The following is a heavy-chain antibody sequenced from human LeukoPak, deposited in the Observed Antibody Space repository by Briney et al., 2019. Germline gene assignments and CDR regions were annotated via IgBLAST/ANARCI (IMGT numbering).Heavy chain of an antibody. CDR3: ARAVGGGSYSSSWYDWFDP. J-gene: IGHJ5*02. CDR2: INPSGGST. D-gene: IGHD6-13*01. CDR1: GYTFTSYY. Sequence: GASVKVSCKASGYTFTSYYMHWVRQAPGQGLEWMGIINPSGGSTSYAQKFQGRVTMTRDTSTSTVYMELSSLRSEDTAVYYCARAVGGGSYSSSWYDWFDPWGQGTLVTVSS. V-gene: IGHV1-46*01.